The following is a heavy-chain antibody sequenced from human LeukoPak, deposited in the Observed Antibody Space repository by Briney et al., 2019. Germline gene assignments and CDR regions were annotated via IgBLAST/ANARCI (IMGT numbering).Heavy chain of an antibody. CDR3: ARSVYDFWSGYYSRGMDV. Sequence: GESLKISCKGSGYSFTSYWTGWVRQMPGKGLEWMGIIYPGDPDTRYSPSFQGQVTISADKSISTAYLQWSSLKASDTAMYYCARSVYDFWSGYYSRGMDVWGQGTTVTVPS. CDR1: GYSFTSYW. CDR2: IYPGDPDT. D-gene: IGHD3-3*01. J-gene: IGHJ6*02. V-gene: IGHV5-51*01.